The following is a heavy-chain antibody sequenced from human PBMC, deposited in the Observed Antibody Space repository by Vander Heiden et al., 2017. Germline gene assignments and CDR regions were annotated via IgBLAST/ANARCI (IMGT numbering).Heavy chain of an antibody. CDR1: GFKLSDYR. V-gene: IGHV3-30*03. CDR2: ISFDGTKK. D-gene: IGHD3-22*01. Sequence: QVQLVESGGGVVQSRRSLRLSCAASGFKLSDYRMHWVRQAPGKGLEWLAVISFDGTKKYYADSVTGRFTISRDDSKNTLYLQMNSLRPEDTALYYCARDDYDSSGANWFDPWGQGTLVTVSS. J-gene: IGHJ5*02. CDR3: ARDDYDSSGANWFDP.